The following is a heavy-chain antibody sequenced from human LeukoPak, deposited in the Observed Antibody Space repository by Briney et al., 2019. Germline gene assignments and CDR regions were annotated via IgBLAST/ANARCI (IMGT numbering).Heavy chain of an antibody. V-gene: IGHV3-74*01. J-gene: IGHJ4*02. CDR3: ARGYYSSSRFDS. D-gene: IGHD6-13*01. CDR2: VNSDGSTT. CDR1: GFPFSNYC. Sequence: GGSLRLSCAASGFPFSNYCMHWVRQAPGKGLVWVLRVNSDGSTTNYADSVKGRFTISRDNAENTLYRRMNSLRPEDTAVYYCARGYYSSSRFDSWGQGTLVTVSS.